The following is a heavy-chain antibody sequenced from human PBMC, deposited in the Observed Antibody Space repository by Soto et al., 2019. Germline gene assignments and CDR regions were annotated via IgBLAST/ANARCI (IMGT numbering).Heavy chain of an antibody. CDR1: GFTFSSYS. CDR2: ISSSSSTI. V-gene: IGHV3-48*01. D-gene: IGHD4-17*01. Sequence: GGSLRLSCAASGFTFSSYSMNWVRQAPGKGLEWVSYISSSSSTIYYADSVKGRFTISRDNAKNSLYLQMNSLRAEDTAVYYCARDPSGDTVTTSDYWGQGTLVTVSS. J-gene: IGHJ4*02. CDR3: ARDPSGDTVTTSDY.